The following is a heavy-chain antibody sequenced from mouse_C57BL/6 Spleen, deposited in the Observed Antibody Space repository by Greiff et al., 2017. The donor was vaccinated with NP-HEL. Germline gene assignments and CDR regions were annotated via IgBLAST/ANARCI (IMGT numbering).Heavy chain of an antibody. CDR1: GYTFTSYW. CDR2: IDPSDSYT. CDR3: ARSGRRGDGYFDV. Sequence: QVQLQQPGAELVKPGASVKLSCKASGYTFTSYWMQWVKQRPGQGLEWIGEIDPSDSYTNYNQKFKGKATLTVDTSSSTAYMQLSSLTSEDSAVYYGARSGRRGDGYFDVWGTGTTVTVSS. J-gene: IGHJ1*03. V-gene: IGHV1-50*01. D-gene: IGHD3-1*01.